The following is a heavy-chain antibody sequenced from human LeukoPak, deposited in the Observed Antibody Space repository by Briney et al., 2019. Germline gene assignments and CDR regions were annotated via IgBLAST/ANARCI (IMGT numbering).Heavy chain of an antibody. D-gene: IGHD1/OR15-1a*01. CDR3: ARGNNYFDY. Sequence: SETLSLTCTVSGASINNYYWSWIRQPPGKGLEWIGYIYYSGSTNYNPSLKGRVTLSVDTSKSQFSLKLSSVTTADTAVYYCARGNNYFDYWGQGTLVTVSS. J-gene: IGHJ4*02. CDR1: GASINNYY. CDR2: IYYSGST. V-gene: IGHV4-59*01.